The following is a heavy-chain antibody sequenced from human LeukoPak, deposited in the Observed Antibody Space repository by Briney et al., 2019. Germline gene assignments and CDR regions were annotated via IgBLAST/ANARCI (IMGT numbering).Heavy chain of an antibody. V-gene: IGHV4-31*03. CDR1: GVPISRGGYY. J-gene: IGHJ3*02. D-gene: IGHD4/OR15-4a*01. Sequence: SETLSLTCTVSGVPISRGGYYWRWIRQPPGKRLEWIEYIYYGGSTYYNRSLKGRVTLSVDTSKSQFSLKLCSGTAADTAVYYCARDMVLLGLAFDIWGQGTMVTVSS. CDR3: ARDMVLLGLAFDI. CDR2: IYYGGST.